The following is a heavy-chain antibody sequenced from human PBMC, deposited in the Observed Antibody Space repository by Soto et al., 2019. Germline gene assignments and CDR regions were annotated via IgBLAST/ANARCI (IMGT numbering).Heavy chain of an antibody. J-gene: IGHJ5*02. CDR2: IYYSGTT. CDR3: ARCSLVVVPATGFDP. CDR1: GSSISRGCCY. V-gene: IGHV4-31*03. Sequence: SETMSLTCPVSGSSISRGCCYSLWIRQHPGKGLEWIGYIYYSGTTYYNPSLKSRVTISVDTSKNQFSLKLSSVSAADTALYYCARCSLVVVPATGFDPWGRGTLVTVSS. D-gene: IGHD2-2*01.